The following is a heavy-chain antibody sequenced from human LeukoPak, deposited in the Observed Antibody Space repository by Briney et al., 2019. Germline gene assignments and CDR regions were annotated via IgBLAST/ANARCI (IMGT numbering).Heavy chain of an antibody. CDR1: GLTFSTYS. D-gene: IGHD1-14*01. Sequence: GGSLRLSCGASGLTFSTYSMNWVLQAPGKGLEWVSYISSDSGTIYYADSVKGRFTISRDKAKKSLYLQMNSLRAEDTAVYYCARAAQPGFDPWGQGTLVTVSS. CDR3: ARAAQPGFDP. V-gene: IGHV3-48*01. CDR2: ISSDSGTI. J-gene: IGHJ5*02.